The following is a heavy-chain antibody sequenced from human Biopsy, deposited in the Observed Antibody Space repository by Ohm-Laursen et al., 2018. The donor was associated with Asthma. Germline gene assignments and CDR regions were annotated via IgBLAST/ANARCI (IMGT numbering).Heavy chain of an antibody. V-gene: IGHV4-34*01. CDR1: PGSFSGFF. CDR2: TNERGVT. Sequence: SETLSLTCYVYPGSFSGFFWTWIRQSPGKGLEWIGETNERGVTNNNPSLKSRVIISIDAYWNRVFLKLTSVTAADTAVYYCARGPELDVWGQGTTVTVSS. CDR3: ARGPELDV. J-gene: IGHJ6*02.